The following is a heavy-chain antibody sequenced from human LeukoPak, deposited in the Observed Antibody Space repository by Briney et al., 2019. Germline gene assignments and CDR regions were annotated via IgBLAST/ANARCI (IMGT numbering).Heavy chain of an antibody. CDR2: ISAGGGST. CDR1: GFTFSSYA. V-gene: IGHV3-23*01. Sequence: GGSLRLSCAASGFTFSSYAMSWVRQAPGKGLEWVSAISAGGGSTYSSDSVKGRFTISRGNSKNTLSLQMNSLRAEDTAVYYCAKARSLYGAFDIWGQGTIVTVSS. J-gene: IGHJ3*02. CDR3: AKARSLYGAFDI. D-gene: IGHD2/OR15-2a*01.